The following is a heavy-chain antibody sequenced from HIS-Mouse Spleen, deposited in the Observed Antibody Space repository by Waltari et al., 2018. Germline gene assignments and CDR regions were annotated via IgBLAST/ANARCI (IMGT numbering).Heavy chain of an antibody. J-gene: IGHJ4*02. CDR2: MKPTSGKT. V-gene: IGHV1-8*01. CDR1: GYTFTSYD. CDR3: ARGHDYSNYFDY. Sequence: QVQLVQSGAEVKKPGASVKVSCKASGYTFTSYDINWVRQATGQGLEWMGWMKPTSGKTGYAQKFQGRVTMTRNTSISTAYMELSSLRSEDTAVYYCARGHDYSNYFDYWGQGTLVTVSS. D-gene: IGHD4-4*01.